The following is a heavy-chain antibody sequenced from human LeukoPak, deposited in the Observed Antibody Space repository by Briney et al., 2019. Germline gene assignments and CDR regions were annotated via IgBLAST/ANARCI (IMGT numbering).Heavy chain of an antibody. V-gene: IGHV3-74*01. CDR1: GSTFSSNW. CDR3: ARDMIRGVVNN. D-gene: IGHD3-10*01. J-gene: IGHJ4*02. CDR2: INPSGSFT. Sequence: GGSLRLSCAASGSTFSSNWMHWVRQVPGKGLVWVSLINPSGSFTTYADSVKGRFTISRDNAKNRLYMQMNSLRVEDTAVYYCARDMIRGVVNNWGQGALVTVSS.